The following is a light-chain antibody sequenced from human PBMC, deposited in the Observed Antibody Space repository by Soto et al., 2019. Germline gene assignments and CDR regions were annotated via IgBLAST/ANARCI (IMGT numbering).Light chain of an antibody. CDR3: QHYNNWPA. Sequence: EIVMTQSPDTLSVSPGERATLSCRASQSVSSTLAWYQQKPGQAPRLLIYGASTRATGIPARFSGSGSGTEFTLTISSLQSEDFAVYYCQHYNNWPAFGQGTKVEIK. J-gene: IGKJ1*01. V-gene: IGKV3-15*01. CDR1: QSVSST. CDR2: GAS.